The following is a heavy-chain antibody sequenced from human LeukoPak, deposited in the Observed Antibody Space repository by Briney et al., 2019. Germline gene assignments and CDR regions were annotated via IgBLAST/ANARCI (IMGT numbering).Heavy chain of an antibody. V-gene: IGHV3-23*01. CDR2: ISGSGGST. Sequence: GGSLRLSCAASGFTVSNNYMSWVRQAPGKGLEWVSAISGSGGSTYYADSVKGRFTISRDNSKNTLYLQMNSLRAEDTAVYYCAKLNFLGWLPDYWGQGALVTVSS. CDR1: GFTVSNNY. D-gene: IGHD6-19*01. J-gene: IGHJ4*02. CDR3: AKLNFLGWLPDY.